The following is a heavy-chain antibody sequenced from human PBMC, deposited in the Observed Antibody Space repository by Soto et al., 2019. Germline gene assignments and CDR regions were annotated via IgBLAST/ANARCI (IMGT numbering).Heavy chain of an antibody. CDR1: GFNFDDYD. Sequence: GGSLRLSCAASGFNFDDYDMNWVRQVPGKGLEWVSRINWNGGSTDYADSVKGRFTISRDNAKNSLSLQMNSLRAEDTAFYYCAREPPYDSSGYYFDYWGQGTLVTVSS. V-gene: IGHV3-20*04. CDR3: AREPPYDSSGYYFDY. D-gene: IGHD3-22*01. CDR2: INWNGGST. J-gene: IGHJ4*02.